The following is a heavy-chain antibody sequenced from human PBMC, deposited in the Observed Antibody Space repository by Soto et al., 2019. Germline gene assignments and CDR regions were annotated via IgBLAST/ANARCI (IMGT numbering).Heavy chain of an antibody. V-gene: IGHV3-13*01. D-gene: IGHD6-13*01. CDR3: ARDLSPSIAAAGTRYYYYYGMDV. CDR2: IGTAGDT. CDR1: GFTFSSYD. J-gene: IGHJ6*02. Sequence: GGSLRLSCAASGFTFSSYDMHWVRQATGKGLEWVSAIGTAGDTYYPGSVKGRFTISRENAKNSLYLQMNSLRAEDTAVYYCARDLSPSIAAAGTRYYYYYGMDVWDQGTTVTVSS.